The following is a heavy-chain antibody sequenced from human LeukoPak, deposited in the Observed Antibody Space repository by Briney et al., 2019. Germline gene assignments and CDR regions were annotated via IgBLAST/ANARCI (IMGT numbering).Heavy chain of an antibody. Sequence: GRSLRLSCAASGFTFSSYGMHWVRQAPGKGLEWVAVISYDGSNKYYADSVKGRFTISRDNSKNTLYLQVNSLRAEDTAVYYCAKGSEESMDVWGQGTTVTVSS. V-gene: IGHV3-30*18. J-gene: IGHJ6*02. CDR3: AKGSEESMDV. CDR2: ISYDGSNK. CDR1: GFTFSSYG.